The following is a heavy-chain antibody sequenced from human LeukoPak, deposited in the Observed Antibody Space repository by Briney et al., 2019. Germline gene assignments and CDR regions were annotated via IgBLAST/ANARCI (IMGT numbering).Heavy chain of an antibody. V-gene: IGHV1-8*01. CDR2: MNPNSGNT. J-gene: IGHJ4*02. CDR3: ARRDCDGGGCFEFLSLAFDS. Sequence: ASVKVSCKTSGYTFTNYDTNWVRQTAGQGLEWMGWMNPNSGNTGYAQKLQGRVTMTRNTSIMTAYMELTSLTFEDTAVYYCARRDCDGGGCFEFLSLAFDSWGQGSLVTVSS. D-gene: IGHD2-15*01. CDR1: GYTFTNYD.